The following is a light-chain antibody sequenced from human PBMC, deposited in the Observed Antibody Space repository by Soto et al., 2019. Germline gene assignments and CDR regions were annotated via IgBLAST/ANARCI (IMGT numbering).Light chain of an antibody. CDR3: QLSHSTPLM. CDR1: QNINTY. CDR2: AAS. V-gene: IGKV1-39*01. Sequence: DIQMTQSPSSLSASVGDRVTITCRASQNINTYLNWYQQKPGKAPKLLIYAASALRSGVPSRFSGSGSGTDFTLTISSLQPEDCATYYCQLSHSTPLMFGQGTKWIS. J-gene: IGKJ1*01.